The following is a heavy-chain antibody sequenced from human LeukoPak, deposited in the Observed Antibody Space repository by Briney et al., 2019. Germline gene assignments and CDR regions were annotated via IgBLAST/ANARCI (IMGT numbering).Heavy chain of an antibody. J-gene: IGHJ1*01. Sequence: ASVKVSCKASGYTFTGYYMHWVRQAPGQGLEWMGWINPNSGGTNYAQKFQGRVTMTRDTSISTAYMELSRLRSDDTAVYYCARELTTVTTFEYFQHWGQGTLVTVFS. D-gene: IGHD4-17*01. CDR2: INPNSGGT. CDR3: ARELTTVTTFEYFQH. V-gene: IGHV1-2*02. CDR1: GYTFTGYY.